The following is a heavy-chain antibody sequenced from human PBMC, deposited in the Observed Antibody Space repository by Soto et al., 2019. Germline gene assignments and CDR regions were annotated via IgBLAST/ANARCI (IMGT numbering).Heavy chain of an antibody. CDR1: GGTFSNYA. CDR3: ARGADYTGCFDY. Sequence: QVRLVQSGAEVKKPGSSVKVSCKASGGTFSNYAISWVRQAPGQGLEWMGGIILPFGTPNYAQKFQGRVTITADESMTTAYMELTGLRSEDTAVYYCARGADYTGCFDYWGRGTLVTVSS. D-gene: IGHD4-4*01. J-gene: IGHJ4*03. V-gene: IGHV1-69*12. CDR2: IILPFGTP.